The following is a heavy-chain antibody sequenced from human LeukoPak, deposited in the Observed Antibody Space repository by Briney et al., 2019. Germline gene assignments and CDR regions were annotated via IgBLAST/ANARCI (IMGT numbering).Heavy chain of an antibody. CDR1: GFTFSSYW. J-gene: IGHJ6*03. V-gene: IGHV3-7*01. Sequence: GGSLRLSCAASGFTFSSYWMSWVRQAPGKGLEWVANIKQDGSEKYYVDSVKGRFTISRDNAKNSLYLQMNSLRAEDTAVYYCAKVPGGPWYYYYYMDVWGKGTTVTVSS. CDR3: AKVPGGPWYYYYYMDV. CDR2: IKQDGSEK. D-gene: IGHD3-10*01.